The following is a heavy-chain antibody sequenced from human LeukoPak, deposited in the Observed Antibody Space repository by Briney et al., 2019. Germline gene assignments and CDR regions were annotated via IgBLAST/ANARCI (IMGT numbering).Heavy chain of an antibody. CDR3: TRVRRDNWFDP. J-gene: IGHJ5*02. CDR2: ISSSSSYI. Sequence: GGSLRLSCAASGFTFSSYAMSWVRQAPGKGLEWVSSISSSSSYIYYADSVKGRFTISRDNAKNSLYLQMNSLKTEDTAVYYCTRVRRDNWFDPWGQGTLVTVSS. CDR1: GFTFSSYA. V-gene: IGHV3-21*04.